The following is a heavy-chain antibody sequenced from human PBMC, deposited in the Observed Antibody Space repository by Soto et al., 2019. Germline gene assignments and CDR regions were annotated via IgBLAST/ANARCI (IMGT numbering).Heavy chain of an antibody. V-gene: IGHV1-69*04. J-gene: IGHJ4*02. CDR1: GGTFISYT. CDR3: AREVSGYYYGSGSYYRLDY. Sequence: ASVNVSCKASGGTFISYTISLVRQAPGQGLEWMGRIIPILGIANYAQKFQGRVTITADKSTSTAYMELSSLRSEDTAVYYCAREVSGYYYGSGSYYRLDYWGQGTLLTVSS. D-gene: IGHD3-10*01. CDR2: IIPILGIA.